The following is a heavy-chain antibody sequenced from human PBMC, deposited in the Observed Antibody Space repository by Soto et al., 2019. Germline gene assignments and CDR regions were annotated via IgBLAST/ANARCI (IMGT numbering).Heavy chain of an antibody. J-gene: IGHJ5*02. Sequence: QVQLVQSGAEVKKPGASVKVSCKASGYTFTSYGISWVRQAPGQGLEWMGWISDYNGNTNYAQKLQGRVTMTTDTAKSTAYMELRSLRSDATAVYYCARVYYGGYFDWLQNCFAPCGQGTLVTV. V-gene: IGHV1-18*01. D-gene: IGHD3-9*01. CDR3: ARVYYGGYFDWLQNCFAP. CDR2: ISDYNGNT. CDR1: GYTFTSYG.